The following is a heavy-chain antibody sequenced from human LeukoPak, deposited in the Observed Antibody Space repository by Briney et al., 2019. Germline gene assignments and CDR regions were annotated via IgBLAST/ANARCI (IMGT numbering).Heavy chain of an antibody. CDR2: IYYSGST. Sequence: ETSETLSLTCTVSGGSISSYYWSWIRQPPGKGLEWIGYIYYSGSTNYNPSLKSRVTISVDTSKNQFSLKLSSVTAADTAVYYCARGGVVPAASYYWGQGTLVTVSS. CDR1: GGSISSYY. V-gene: IGHV4-59*01. J-gene: IGHJ4*02. D-gene: IGHD2-2*01. CDR3: ARGGVVPAASYY.